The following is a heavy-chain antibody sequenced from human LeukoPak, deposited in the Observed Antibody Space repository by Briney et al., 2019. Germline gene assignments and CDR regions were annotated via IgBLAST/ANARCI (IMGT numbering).Heavy chain of an antibody. V-gene: IGHV3-48*04. CDR3: ARVTVVVPAAAADY. Sequence: PGGSLRLSCAASGFTFSSYGMHWIRQAPGKGLEWVSYISSSGSTIYYADSVKGRFTISRDNAKNSLYLQMNSLRAEDTAVYYCARVTVVVPAAAADYWGQGTLVTVSS. CDR1: GFTFSSYG. CDR2: ISSSGSTI. J-gene: IGHJ4*02. D-gene: IGHD2-2*01.